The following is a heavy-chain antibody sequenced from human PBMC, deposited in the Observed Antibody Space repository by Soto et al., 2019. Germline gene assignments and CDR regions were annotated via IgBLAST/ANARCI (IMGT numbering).Heavy chain of an antibody. CDR3: AKAINEIVGVLFDF. CDR1: GFTFSNHA. CDR2: ISGGGGST. D-gene: IGHD1-26*01. J-gene: IGHJ4*02. V-gene: IGHV3-23*01. Sequence: DVELLESGGGLVQPGGSLRLSCAASGFTFSNHAMSWVRQVPGKGLEWVSAISGGGGSTYYADSVKGRFTISRDNSKNTLYLQMNSLRAEATAVYYCAKAINEIVGVLFDFWGQGTLVTVSS.